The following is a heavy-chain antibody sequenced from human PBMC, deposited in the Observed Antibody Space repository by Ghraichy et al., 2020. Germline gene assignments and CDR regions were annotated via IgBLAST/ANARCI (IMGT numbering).Heavy chain of an antibody. CDR1: GYTLTELS. D-gene: IGHD1-26*01. V-gene: IGHV1-2*02. Sequence: ASVKVSCKVSGYTLTELSMHWVRQAPGKGLESMGWINPDSGGTRYAQKFQGRVTMTGDTSISTAYMEMTRLTSDDTAVDYCARRYSGTLDFWGQGTLVTVSS. CDR2: INPDSGGT. CDR3: ARRYSGTLDF. J-gene: IGHJ4*02.